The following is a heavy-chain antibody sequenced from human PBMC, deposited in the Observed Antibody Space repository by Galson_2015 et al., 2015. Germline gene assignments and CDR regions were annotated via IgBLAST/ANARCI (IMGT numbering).Heavy chain of an antibody. CDR3: ARALGAMGYYYYGMDV. D-gene: IGHD5-18*01. J-gene: IGHJ6*02. Sequence: SLRLSCAASGFTFSSYGMHWVRQAPGKGLEWVAVIWYDGSNKYYADSVKGRFTISRDNSKNTLYLQMNSLRAEDTAVYYCARALGAMGYYYYGMDVWGQGTMVTVSS. V-gene: IGHV3-33*01. CDR1: GFTFSSYG. CDR2: IWYDGSNK.